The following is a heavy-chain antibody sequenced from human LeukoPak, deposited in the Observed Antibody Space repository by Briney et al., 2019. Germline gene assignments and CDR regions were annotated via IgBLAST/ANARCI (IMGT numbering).Heavy chain of an antibody. CDR3: AKQGASSSAWYP. Sequence: PGGSLRLSCAASGFTFNRYAMSWVRQAPGKGLEWVSAISGSGSGTYYADSVKGRFTIPRDNSKNTLYLQMNSLRTEDTAVYYCAKQGASSSAWYPWGQGTLVTVSS. CDR2: ISGSGSGT. J-gene: IGHJ5*02. D-gene: IGHD6-19*01. CDR1: GFTFNRYA. V-gene: IGHV3-23*01.